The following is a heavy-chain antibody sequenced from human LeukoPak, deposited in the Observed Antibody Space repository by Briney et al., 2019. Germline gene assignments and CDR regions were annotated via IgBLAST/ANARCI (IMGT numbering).Heavy chain of an antibody. Sequence: ASVKVSCKASGYTLTNSAMNWVRQAPGQGLEWMGWINTNTGNPTYAQGFTGRFVFSLDTSVSTAYLQISSLKAEDTAVYYCARVGLDYTNDYWGQGTLVTVSS. J-gene: IGHJ4*02. CDR2: INTNTGNP. CDR1: GYTLTNSA. D-gene: IGHD2-2*02. CDR3: ARVGLDYTNDY. V-gene: IGHV7-4-1*02.